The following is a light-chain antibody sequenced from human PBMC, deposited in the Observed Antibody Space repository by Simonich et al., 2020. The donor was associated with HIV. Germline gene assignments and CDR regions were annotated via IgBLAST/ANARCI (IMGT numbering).Light chain of an antibody. J-gene: IGKJ4*01. V-gene: IGKV4-1*01. Sequence: DIVMTQSPDSLTVSLGERATSNCKSSQSVLSSSNNKNYLTWYQQKPGQPPKLLIYWASTRESGVPDRFRVSGSGTDFTLTITSLQAEDVAVYFCQQYYSTPLTFGGGTKVEIK. CDR1: QSVLSSSNNKNY. CDR2: WAS. CDR3: QQYYSTPLT.